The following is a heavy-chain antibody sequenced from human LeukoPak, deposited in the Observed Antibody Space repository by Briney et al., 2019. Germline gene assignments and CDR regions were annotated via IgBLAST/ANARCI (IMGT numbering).Heavy chain of an antibody. D-gene: IGHD1-1*01. V-gene: IGHV3-23*01. Sequence: GGSLRLSCAASGFTFSSYAMSWVRQAPGKGLEWVSAISGSGGSTYYADSVKGRFTISRDNAKNSLYLQMNSLRAEDTAVYYCARDHNWAFDYWGQGTLVTVSS. CDR3: ARDHNWAFDY. J-gene: IGHJ4*02. CDR1: GFTFSSYA. CDR2: ISGSGGST.